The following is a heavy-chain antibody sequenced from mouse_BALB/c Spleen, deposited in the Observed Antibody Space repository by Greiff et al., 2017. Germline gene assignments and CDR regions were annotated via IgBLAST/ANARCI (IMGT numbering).Heavy chain of an antibody. CDR1: GYSITSDYA. J-gene: IGHJ2*01. Sequence: EVKLMESGPGLVKPSQSLSLTCTVTGYSITSDYAWNWIRQFPGNKLEWMGYISYSGSTSYNPYLKSRISITRDTSKNQFFLQLNSVTTEDTATYYCARVPQLGYCDYWGQGTTLTVSS. CDR2: ISYSGST. CDR3: ARVPQLGYCDY. D-gene: IGHD4-1*02. V-gene: IGHV3-2*02.